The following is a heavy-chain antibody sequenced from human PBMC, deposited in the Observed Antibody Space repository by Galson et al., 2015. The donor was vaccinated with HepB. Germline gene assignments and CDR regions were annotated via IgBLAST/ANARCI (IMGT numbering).Heavy chain of an antibody. CDR2: FDPEDGET. D-gene: IGHD2-15*01. Sequence: SVKVSCKVSGYTLTELSMHWVRQAPGKGLEWMGGFDPEDGETIYAQKFQGRVTMTEDTSTDTAYMELSSLRSEDTAVYYCATPKPCGGSCYYFDYWGQGTLVTVSS. V-gene: IGHV1-24*01. CDR1: GYTLTELS. J-gene: IGHJ4*02. CDR3: ATPKPCGGSCYYFDY.